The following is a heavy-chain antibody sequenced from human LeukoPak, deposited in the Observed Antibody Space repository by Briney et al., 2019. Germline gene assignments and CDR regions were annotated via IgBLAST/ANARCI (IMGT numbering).Heavy chain of an antibody. D-gene: IGHD3-10*01. Sequence: GASVNVSCKASGGTFIIYAISWVRQAPGQGREWMGGIIPILGIANYAQKFQGRVTITADKSTSTAYMELSSLRSEDTAVYYCATGGSITMVRGDDYYYMDVWGKGTTVTVSS. CDR3: ATGGSITMVRGDDYYYMDV. CDR1: GGTFIIYA. J-gene: IGHJ6*03. CDR2: IIPILGIA. V-gene: IGHV1-69*04.